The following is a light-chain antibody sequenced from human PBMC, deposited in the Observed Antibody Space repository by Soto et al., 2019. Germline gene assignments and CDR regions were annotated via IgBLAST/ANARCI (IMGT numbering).Light chain of an antibody. CDR1: DDINNY. CDR2: DAS. J-gene: IGKJ2*01. Sequence: DIQMTQSPSSLSASVGDRVTIACQASDDINNYLSWFQQKPGKAPKLLIYDASKLEAGVPSRFSGRRSGADFTFTITSLQAEDTATYFCQQYDDLPYTFGQGTKLEIK. CDR3: QQYDDLPYT. V-gene: IGKV1-33*01.